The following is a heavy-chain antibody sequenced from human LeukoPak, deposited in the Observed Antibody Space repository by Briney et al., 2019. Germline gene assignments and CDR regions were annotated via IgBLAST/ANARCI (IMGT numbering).Heavy chain of an antibody. D-gene: IGHD1-26*01. V-gene: IGHV4-61*02. CDR3: ARDALGINSGARHDAFDI. CDR2: ISSSGST. CDR1: GGSISSGNYY. Sequence: SQTLSLTCTVSGGSISSGNYYWSWIRQPAGKGLEWIGRISSSGSTNYNPSLKNRVIISVVTSKNQFSLKLSSVTAADTAVYYCARDALGINSGARHDAFDIWGQGTMVTVSS. J-gene: IGHJ3*02.